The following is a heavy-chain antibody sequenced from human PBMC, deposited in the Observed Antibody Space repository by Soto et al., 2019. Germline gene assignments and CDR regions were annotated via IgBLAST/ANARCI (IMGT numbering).Heavy chain of an antibody. D-gene: IGHD6-25*01. CDR1: GFSLSTSGVG. V-gene: IGHV2-5*02. Sequence: QITLKESGPTLVKPTQTLTLTCTFSGFSLSTSGVGVGWIRQPPGKALEWLALIYWDDDKRYSPSLKSRLTITKDTSKNQVVLTMTNLDPVDTATYYCARFLAAEIFDYWGQGTLVTVSS. J-gene: IGHJ4*02. CDR2: IYWDDDK. CDR3: ARFLAAEIFDY.